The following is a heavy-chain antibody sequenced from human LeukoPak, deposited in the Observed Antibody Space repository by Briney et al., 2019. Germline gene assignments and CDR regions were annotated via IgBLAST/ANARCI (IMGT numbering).Heavy chain of an antibody. Sequence: AGGSLRLSCAASGFTFSSYAMHWVRQAPGKGLEWVAVISYDGSNKYYADSVKCRFTISRDNSKNTLYLQMNSLRAEDTAVYYCARELCCSGSSYYYYYYYYGMDVWGQGTTVTVSS. CDR3: ARELCCSGSSYYYYYYYYGMDV. V-gene: IGHV3-30-3*01. J-gene: IGHJ6*02. CDR2: ISYDGSNK. CDR1: GFTFSSYA. D-gene: IGHD2-15*01.